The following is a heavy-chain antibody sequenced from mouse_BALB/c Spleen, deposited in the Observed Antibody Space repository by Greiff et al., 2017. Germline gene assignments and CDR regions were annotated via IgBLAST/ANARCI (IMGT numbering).Heavy chain of an antibody. V-gene: IGHV5-17*02. CDR1: GFTFSSFG. Sequence: EVMLVESGGGLVQPGGSRKLSCAASGFTFSSFGMHWVRQAPEKGLEWVAYISSGSSTIYYADTVKGRFTISRDNPKNTLFLQMTSLRSEDTAMYYCAREGEYGNYDWFAYWGQGTLVTVSA. CDR3: AREGEYGNYDWFAY. CDR2: ISSGSSTI. D-gene: IGHD2-10*02. J-gene: IGHJ3*01.